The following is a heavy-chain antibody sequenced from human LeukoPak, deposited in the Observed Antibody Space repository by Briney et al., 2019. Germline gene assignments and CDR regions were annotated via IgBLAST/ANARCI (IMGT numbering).Heavy chain of an antibody. CDR2: INPNSGGT. CDR1: GYTFTGYY. J-gene: IGHJ5*02. D-gene: IGHD2-2*01. Sequence: ASVKVSCKASGYTFTGYYMHWVRQAPGQGLEWMGWINPNSGGTNYAQKFQGRVTMTRDTSISTAYMELSRLRSDDTAVYYCARVARRDIVVVPAAIVWFDPWGQGTQVTVSS. CDR3: ARVARRDIVVVPAAIVWFDP. V-gene: IGHV1-2*02.